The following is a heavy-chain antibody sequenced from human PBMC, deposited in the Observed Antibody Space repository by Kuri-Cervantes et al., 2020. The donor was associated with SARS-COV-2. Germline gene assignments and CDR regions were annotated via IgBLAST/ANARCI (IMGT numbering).Heavy chain of an antibody. J-gene: IGHJ3*02. D-gene: IGHD5-12*01. CDR1: GYTFTGYY. Sequence: ASVKVSCKASGYTFTGYYMSWVRQAPGQGLEWMGWINPNSGGTNYAQKFQGRVTMTRDTSISTAYMELSSLRSEDTAVYYCATAKGCGYISDFDSWGQGTMVTVSS. CDR3: ATAKGCGYISDFDS. CDR2: INPNSGGT. V-gene: IGHV1-2*02.